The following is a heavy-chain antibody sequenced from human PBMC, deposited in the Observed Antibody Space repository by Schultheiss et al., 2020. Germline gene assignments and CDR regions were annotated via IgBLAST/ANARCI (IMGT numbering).Heavy chain of an antibody. V-gene: IGHV3-53*01. J-gene: IGHJ4*02. Sequence: ETLSLTCTVSGGSISSGGYYWSWIRQHPGKGLEWVSVIYSGGSTYYADSVKGRFTISRDNAKNSLYLQMNSLRDEDTAVYYCAREAVGATYWGQGTLVTVSS. CDR2: IYSGGST. CDR1: GGSISSGGYY. D-gene: IGHD1-26*01. CDR3: AREAVGATY.